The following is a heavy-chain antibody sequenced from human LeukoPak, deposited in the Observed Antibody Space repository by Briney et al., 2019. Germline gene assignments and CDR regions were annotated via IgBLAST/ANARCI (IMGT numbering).Heavy chain of an antibody. V-gene: IGHV3-23*01. CDR3: ARPPWADYGGNSGHAFDI. D-gene: IGHD4-23*01. CDR1: GFTFSSYA. Sequence: GGSLRLVCAASGFTFSSYAMSWVRQAPGKGLEWVAAISGSSVNTYYADSVKGRFTISRDNSKNTLYLQMNSLRAEDTAVYYCARPPWADYGGNSGHAFDIWGQGTMVTVSS. J-gene: IGHJ3*02. CDR2: ISGSSVNT.